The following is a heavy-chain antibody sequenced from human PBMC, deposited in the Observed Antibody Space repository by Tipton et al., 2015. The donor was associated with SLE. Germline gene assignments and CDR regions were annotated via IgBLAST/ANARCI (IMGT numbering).Heavy chain of an antibody. CDR3: TRDSSLSTGGDYFDY. J-gene: IGHJ4*02. CDR2: TYYRSRWYR. D-gene: IGHD2-15*01. Sequence: GLVKPSQTLSLTCAISGDSIPSNSAAWSWIRQSPSRGLEWLGRTYYRSRWYRDYAVSVKSRITIDPDTSKNQFSVQLNSVTPEDTAMYYCTRDSSLSTGGDYFDYWGQGTLVTVSS. CDR1: GDSIPSNSAA. V-gene: IGHV6-1*01.